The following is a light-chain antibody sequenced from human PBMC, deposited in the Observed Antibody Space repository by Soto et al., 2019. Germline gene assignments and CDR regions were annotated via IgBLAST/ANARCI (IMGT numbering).Light chain of an antibody. J-gene: IGKJ1*01. V-gene: IGKV3-15*01. CDR3: HQDNHWPPWA. CDR2: GAS. Sequence: VLTKSPVTLSFSPGEIATLSCRAIQSVSSSYLAWYQQKPGQDPRLLIYGASTRATGIPARFSGSGSGTEFTLTISSLQSEDVAVYDCHQDNHWPPWAFGQGTKVDI. CDR1: QSVSSSY.